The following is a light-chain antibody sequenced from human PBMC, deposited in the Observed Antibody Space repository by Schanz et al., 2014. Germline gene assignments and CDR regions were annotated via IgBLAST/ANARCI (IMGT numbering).Light chain of an antibody. CDR3: QQYDAWPRT. CDR2: GSS. Sequence: EVVLTQSPATLSLSPGERATLSCRASQIVSNDFAWYQQKPGQAPRLLIYGSSNRATGIPARFSGSGSGTDFTLTITSLQSEDFAVYYCQQYDAWPRTFGQGTKLEIK. J-gene: IGKJ2*01. V-gene: IGKV3D-15*01. CDR1: QIVSND.